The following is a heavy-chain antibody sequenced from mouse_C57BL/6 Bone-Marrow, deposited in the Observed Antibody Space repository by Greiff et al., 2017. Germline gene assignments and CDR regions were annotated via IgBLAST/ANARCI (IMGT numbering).Heavy chain of an antibody. J-gene: IGHJ2*01. CDR1: GYTFTSYW. CDR3: ARSGFITTVVEGFYYFDY. CDR2: IDPNSGGT. D-gene: IGHD1-1*01. Sequence: QVQLKQPGAELVKPGASVKLSCKASGYTFTSYWMHWVKQRPGRGLEWIGRIDPNSGGTKYNEKFKSKATLTVDKPSSTAYMQLSSLTSEDSAVYYCARSGFITTVVEGFYYFDYWGQGTTLTVSS. V-gene: IGHV1-72*01.